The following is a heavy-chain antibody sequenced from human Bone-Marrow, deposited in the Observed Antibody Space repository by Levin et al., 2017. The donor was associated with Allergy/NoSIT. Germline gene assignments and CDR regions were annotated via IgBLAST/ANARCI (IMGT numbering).Heavy chain of an antibody. J-gene: IGHJ4*02. CDR3: ARDLSGSGWYPEVNFDY. Sequence: ASVKVSCKASGYTFTSYYMHWVRQAPGQGLEWMGIINPSGGSTSYAQKFQGRVTMTRDTSTSTVYMELSSLRSEDTAVYYCARDLSGSGWYPEVNFDYWGQGTLVTVSS. D-gene: IGHD6-19*01. CDR2: INPSGGST. V-gene: IGHV1-46*01. CDR1: GYTFTSYY.